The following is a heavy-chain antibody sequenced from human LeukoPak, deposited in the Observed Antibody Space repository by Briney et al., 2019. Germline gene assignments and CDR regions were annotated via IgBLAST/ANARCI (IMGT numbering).Heavy chain of an antibody. J-gene: IGHJ4*02. CDR1: GYTFTSYG. CDR2: ISAYNGNT. CDR3: ARDYYDYIWGSYRYMDY. V-gene: IGHV1-18*01. D-gene: IGHD3-16*02. Sequence: ASVKVSCKASGYTFTSYGISWVRQAPGQGLEWMGWISAYNGNTNYAQKLQGRDTMTTDTSTSTAYMELRSLRSDDTAVYYCARDYYDYIWGSYRYMDYWGQGTLVTVSS.